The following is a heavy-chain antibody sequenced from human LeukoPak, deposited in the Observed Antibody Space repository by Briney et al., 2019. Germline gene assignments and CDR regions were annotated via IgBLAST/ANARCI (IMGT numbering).Heavy chain of an antibody. CDR3: TTSAYCGGDCFDY. CDR2: IRSKANSYAT. J-gene: IGHJ4*02. V-gene: IGHV3-73*01. Sequence: PGGSLRLSCAASGFTFSGSAMHWVRQASGKGLEWVGRIRSKANSYATAYAASVKGRFTISRDDSKNTAYLQMNSLKTEDTAVYYCTTSAYCGGDCFDYWGQGTLVTVSS. D-gene: IGHD2-21*01. CDR1: GFTFSGSA.